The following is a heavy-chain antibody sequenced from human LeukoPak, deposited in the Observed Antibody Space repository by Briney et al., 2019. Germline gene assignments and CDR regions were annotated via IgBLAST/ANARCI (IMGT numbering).Heavy chain of an antibody. D-gene: IGHD2-15*01. CDR3: AKVASAGDGYYYYGMDV. CDR2: ISGSGIST. Sequence: GGSLRLSCAASGFTFSSYAMSWVRQAPGKGLEWVSVISGSGISTYYADSVKGRFTISRDNSKNTLYVQMNSLRAEDTAVYYCAKVASAGDGYYYYGMDVWGKGTTVTVSS. V-gene: IGHV3-23*01. CDR1: GFTFSSYA. J-gene: IGHJ6*04.